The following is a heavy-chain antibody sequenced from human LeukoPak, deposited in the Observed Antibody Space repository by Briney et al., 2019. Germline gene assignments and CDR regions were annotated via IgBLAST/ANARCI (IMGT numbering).Heavy chain of an antibody. CDR1: GYTFTGYY. V-gene: IGHV1-2*02. D-gene: IGHD5-24*01. Sequence: ASVKVSCKASGYTFTGYYMHWVRQAPGQGLEWTGWINPNSGGTNYAQKFQGRVTMTRDTSISTAYMELSRLRSEDTAIYYCAGIRDGYNDAYDIWGQGTVVTVPS. CDR3: AGIRDGYNDAYDI. J-gene: IGHJ3*02. CDR2: INPNSGGT.